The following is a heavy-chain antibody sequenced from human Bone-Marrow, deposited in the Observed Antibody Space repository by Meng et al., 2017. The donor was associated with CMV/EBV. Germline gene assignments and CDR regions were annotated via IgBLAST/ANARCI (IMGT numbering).Heavy chain of an antibody. CDR1: GFTFSSYG. CDR3: AKDHIANWGSYWNGMDV. CDR2: IRYDGSNK. V-gene: IGHV3-30*02. Sequence: GEYLKISCAASGFTFSSYGMHWVRQAPGKGLEWVAFIRYDGSNKYYADSVKGRFTISRDNSKNTLYLQMNSLRAEDTAVYYCAKDHIANWGSYWNGMDVWGQGTTVTVSS. D-gene: IGHD7-27*01. J-gene: IGHJ6*02.